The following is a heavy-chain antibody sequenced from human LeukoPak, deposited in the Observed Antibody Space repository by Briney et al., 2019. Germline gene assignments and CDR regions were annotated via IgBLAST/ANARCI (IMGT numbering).Heavy chain of an antibody. V-gene: IGHV3-7*01. J-gene: IGHJ5*02. Sequence: GGSLRLSCAASGFTFSSYWMSWVRQAPGKGLEWVANIKQDGSEKYYVDSVKGRFTISRDNAKNSLYLQMNSLRAEDTAVYYCARFNPRSLFWFDPWGQGTLVTVSS. CDR1: GFTFSSYW. D-gene: IGHD3-10*01. CDR2: IKQDGSEK. CDR3: ARFNPRSLFWFDP.